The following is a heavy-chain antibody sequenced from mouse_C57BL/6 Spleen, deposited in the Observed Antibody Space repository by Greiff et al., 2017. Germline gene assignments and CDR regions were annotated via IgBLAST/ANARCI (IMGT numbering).Heavy chain of an antibody. CDR1: GFSLTSYG. CDR2: IWRGGST. V-gene: IGHV2-5*01. J-gene: IGHJ4*01. D-gene: IGHD2-5*01. CDR3: AKETIVTTDYAMDY. Sequence: VKVVESGPGLVQPSQSLSITCTVSGFSLTSYGVHWVRQSPGKGLEWLGVIWRGGSTDYNAAFMSRLSITKDNSKSQVFFKMNSLQADDTAIYYCAKETIVTTDYAMDYWGQGTSVTVSS.